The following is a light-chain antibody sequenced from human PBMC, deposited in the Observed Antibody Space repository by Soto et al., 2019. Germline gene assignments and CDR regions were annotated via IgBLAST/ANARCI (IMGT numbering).Light chain of an antibody. CDR3: QRYNTWTWT. CDR2: GAA. Sequence: EKVMTQSPATLSVSPGARATLSCRASQSVSTNLAWYQHKPGQPPSLLIFGAATRATGVPARFTGSGSGIQFTLTITSLQSEDFADYCCQRYNTWTWTFRQGTRVEVK. CDR1: QSVSTN. V-gene: IGKV3-15*01. J-gene: IGKJ1*01.